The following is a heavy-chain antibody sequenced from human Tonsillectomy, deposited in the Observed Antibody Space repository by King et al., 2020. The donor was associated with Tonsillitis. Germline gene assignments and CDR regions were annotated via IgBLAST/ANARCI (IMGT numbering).Heavy chain of an antibody. V-gene: IGHV3-30-3*01. CDR2: ISYEGSNK. D-gene: IGHD5-18*01. Sequence: GQLVQSGGGVVQPGRSLRLSCAASGFTFSSYAMHWVRQAPGKGLEWVAVISYEGSNKYYADSVKGRVTISRDNSKNTLYLQMNSLRAEDTAVYYCARDETVDTAMGIDYWGQGTLVTVSS. J-gene: IGHJ4*02. CDR1: GFTFSSYA. CDR3: ARDETVDTAMGIDY.